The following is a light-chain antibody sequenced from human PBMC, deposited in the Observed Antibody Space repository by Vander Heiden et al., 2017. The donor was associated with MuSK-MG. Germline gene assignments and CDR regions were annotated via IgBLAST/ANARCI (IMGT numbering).Light chain of an antibody. CDR2: AAS. V-gene: IGKV1-39*01. Sequence: DIQMTQSPSSLSASVGDRVTITCRASQYISTYVNWYQQKPGKAPKLLIYAASSLQSGVSSKFSGSGSGTDFTLTISRLQPEDAATYYCQQSDCTPSIFGQGTKMXIK. CDR1: QYISTY. J-gene: IGKJ2*01. CDR3: QQSDCTPSI.